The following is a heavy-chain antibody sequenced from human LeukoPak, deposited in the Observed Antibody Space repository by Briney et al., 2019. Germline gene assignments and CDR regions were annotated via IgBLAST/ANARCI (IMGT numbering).Heavy chain of an antibody. CDR1: GYTFTSYA. CDR2: INAGNGNT. V-gene: IGHV1-3*01. CDR3: ARSNSDGKRITMVRGAYYFDY. Sequence: ASVKVSCKASGYTFTSYAMHWVRQAPGQGLEWMGWINAGNGNTKYSQKFQGRVTITRDTSASTAYMELSSLRSEDTAVYYCARSNSDGKRITMVRGAYYFDYWGQGTLVTVSS. J-gene: IGHJ4*02. D-gene: IGHD3-10*01.